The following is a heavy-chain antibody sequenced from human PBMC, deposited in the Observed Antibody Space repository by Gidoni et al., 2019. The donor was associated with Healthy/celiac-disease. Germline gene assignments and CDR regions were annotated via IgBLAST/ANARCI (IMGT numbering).Heavy chain of an antibody. CDR2: ISWDGGST. V-gene: IGHV3-43*01. Sequence: EVQLVESGGVVVQPGGSLRLSCAASGFTFDDYTMHWVRQAPGKGLEWGSLISWDGGSTYYADSVKGRFTISRDNSKNSLYLQMNSLRTEDTALYYCAKDMGLDYYDSSGYSPLDYWGQGTLVTVSS. J-gene: IGHJ4*02. CDR3: AKDMGLDYYDSSGYSPLDY. D-gene: IGHD3-22*01. CDR1: GFTFDDYT.